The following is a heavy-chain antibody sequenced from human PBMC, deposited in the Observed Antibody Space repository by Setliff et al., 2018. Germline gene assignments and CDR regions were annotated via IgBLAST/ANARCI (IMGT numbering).Heavy chain of an antibody. CDR2: IYYSGST. CDR3: ARGAGWWDL. V-gene: IGHV4-39*07. CDR1: GGSISGSSNY. J-gene: IGHJ5*02. Sequence: PSETLSLTCTVSGGSISGSSNYWGWIRQPPGKGLEWIGSIYYSGSTNYNPSLKSRVTISVDTSKNQFSLKLSSVTAADTAVYYCARGAGWWDLWGQGTLVTVSS.